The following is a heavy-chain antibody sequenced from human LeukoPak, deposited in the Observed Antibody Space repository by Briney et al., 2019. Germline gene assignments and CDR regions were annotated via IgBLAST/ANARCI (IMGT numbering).Heavy chain of an antibody. CDR3: ARRSSSPYYYYYMDV. D-gene: IGHD6-6*01. CDR1: GGSISSSNW. CDR2: IYHSGST. J-gene: IGHJ6*03. Sequence: SGTLSPTCAVSGGSISSSNWWSWVRQPPGKGLEWIGEIYHSGSTNYNPSLKSRVTISVDKSKNQFSLKLSSVTAADTAVYYCARRSSSPYYYYYMDVWGKGTTVTVSS. V-gene: IGHV4-4*02.